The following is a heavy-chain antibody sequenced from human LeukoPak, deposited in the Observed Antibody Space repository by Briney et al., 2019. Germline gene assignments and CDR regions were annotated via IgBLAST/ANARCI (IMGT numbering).Heavy chain of an antibody. D-gene: IGHD5-24*01. CDR3: ARSDGGLDLDY. CDR2: IYYSGST. CDR1: TGPLISYY. J-gene: IGHJ4*02. V-gene: IGHV4-59*01. Sequence: SETLSLTCTVSTGPLISYYWSWLRQPPGKGLEWIGNIYYSGSTNYNPSLKSRVSMSIDTPKNQFSLSLYSVTAADAAVYYCARSDGGLDLDYWGQGALVTVSS.